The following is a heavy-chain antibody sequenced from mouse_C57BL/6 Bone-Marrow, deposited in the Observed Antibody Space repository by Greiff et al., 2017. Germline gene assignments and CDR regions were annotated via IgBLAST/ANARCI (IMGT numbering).Heavy chain of an antibody. CDR2: ITPGSGGT. Sequence: VQLQQSGAELVRPGTSVKVSCKASGYAFTNYLIEWVKQRPGQGLEWIGVITPGSGGTNYNEKFKGKATLTADKSSSTAYMPLSSLTSGDSAVDYCAVRGCLPWVFDYWGQGTTLTVSS. CDR3: AVRGCLPWVFDY. CDR1: GYAFTNYL. V-gene: IGHV1-54*01. J-gene: IGHJ2*01.